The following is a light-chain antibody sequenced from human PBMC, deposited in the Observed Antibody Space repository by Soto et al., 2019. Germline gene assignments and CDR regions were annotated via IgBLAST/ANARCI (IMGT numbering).Light chain of an antibody. Sequence: DIQVTQSPASLSAPIGDRVSITCRASLDIGNDLDWYQQKPGKAPKRLLYHTSTLQSGVPSRFSGAGSGAEFTLTINGLQSEDFATYFCLQHKSYPWTFGQGTKVDIK. CDR2: HTS. CDR3: LQHKSYPWT. V-gene: IGKV1-17*01. CDR1: LDIGND. J-gene: IGKJ1*01.